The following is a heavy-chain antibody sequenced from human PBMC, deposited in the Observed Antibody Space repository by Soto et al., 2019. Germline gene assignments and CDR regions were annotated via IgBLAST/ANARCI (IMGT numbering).Heavy chain of an antibody. J-gene: IGHJ6*02. CDR1: GGTFSSYA. CDR3: AADNPGIAVAGMWSFSYGMDV. D-gene: IGHD6-19*01. CDR2: IIPIFGTA. Sequence: SVKVSCRASGGTFSSYAISWVRQAPGQGLEWMGGIIPIFGTANYAQKFQGRVTITADESTSTAYMELSSLRSEDTAVYYCAADNPGIAVAGMWSFSYGMDVWGQGTTVTVSS. V-gene: IGHV1-69*13.